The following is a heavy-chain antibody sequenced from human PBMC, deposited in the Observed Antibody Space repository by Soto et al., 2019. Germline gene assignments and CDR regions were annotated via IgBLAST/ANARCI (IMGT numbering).Heavy chain of an antibody. CDR1: GFTFSDCS. Sequence: PGGSLRLSCAASGFTFSDCSMHWVRQAPGKGLEWVASTSYNGNNKYYGDSVKGRFTISRDNSKNTLHLEVITLRPDDTAVYYCAKDIKCEDFTYGYFYYGMDVWGQGTTVTVSS. CDR3: AKDIKCEDFTYGYFYYGMDV. J-gene: IGHJ6*02. CDR2: TSYNGNNK. D-gene: IGHD3-10*01. V-gene: IGHV3-30*18.